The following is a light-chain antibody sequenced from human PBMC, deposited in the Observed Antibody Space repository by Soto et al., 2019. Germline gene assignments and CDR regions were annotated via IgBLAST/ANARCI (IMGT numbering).Light chain of an antibody. J-gene: IGLJ2*01. CDR3: QSYDSNTVV. CDR1: SGAIASNS. V-gene: IGLV6-57*04. Sequence: NFMLTQPHSVSESPGKTGIISFTRSSGAIASNSVQWYQQRPGSAPSTVIYEDNQRPSEVPDRFSGSTDGSSNSASLTISGLQTEDEADYYCQSYDSNTVVFGGGTKLPVL. CDR2: EDN.